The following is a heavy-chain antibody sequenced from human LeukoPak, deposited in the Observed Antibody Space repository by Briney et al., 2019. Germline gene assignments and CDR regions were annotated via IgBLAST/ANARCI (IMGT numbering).Heavy chain of an antibody. CDR1: GGSISSSRDY. CDR3: ARLSTSYDSSGSYY. V-gene: IGHV4-39*01. D-gene: IGHD3-22*01. CDR2: IYYSGNT. Sequence: SETLSLTCTVSGGSISSSRDYWGLIRQPPGNGLQCIGSIYYSGNTYYNPSLKSRVTISVDTSMNQFSLRLNSVTAADTAVYYCARLSTSYDSSGSYYWGQGTLVTVPS. J-gene: IGHJ4*02.